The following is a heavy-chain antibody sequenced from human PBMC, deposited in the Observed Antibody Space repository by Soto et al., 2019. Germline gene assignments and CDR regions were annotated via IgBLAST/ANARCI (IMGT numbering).Heavy chain of an antibody. CDR3: AKGSEWLVTWDLDY. J-gene: IGHJ4*02. Sequence: QVQLVESGGGVVQPGTSLRLSCAASGFTFSDYGVHWVRQAPGKGLEWVATISYDETATYFSDSVKGRFTISRDNSKNTLFLQMNRLKTEDTAMYYCAKGSEWLVTWDLDYWGQGTLVTVSS. CDR1: GFTFSDYG. CDR2: ISYDETAT. D-gene: IGHD6-19*01. V-gene: IGHV3-30*18.